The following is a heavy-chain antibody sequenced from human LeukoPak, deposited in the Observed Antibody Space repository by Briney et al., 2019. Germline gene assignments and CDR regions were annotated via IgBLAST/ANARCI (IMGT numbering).Heavy chain of an antibody. CDR2: IIPIFGTA. D-gene: IGHD5-18*01. CDR1: GGTFSSYA. J-gene: IGHJ6*03. V-gene: IGHV1-69*05. Sequence: SVKVSCKASGGTFSSYAISWVRQAPGQGLEWMGSIIPIFGTANYAQKFQGRVTITTDESTSTAYMELSSLRSEDTAVYYCARDRRGYSYGGMDVWGKGTTVTVSS. CDR3: ARDRRGYSYGGMDV.